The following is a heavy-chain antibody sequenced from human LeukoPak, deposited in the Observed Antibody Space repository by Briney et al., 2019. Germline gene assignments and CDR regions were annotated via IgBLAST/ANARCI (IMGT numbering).Heavy chain of an antibody. Sequence: PSETLSLTCTVSGDSIGSHYWSWIRQPPGKGLEWIGNIYDSGSTNYNPSLKSRVTISVDTSKNQFSLKLSSVTAADTAVYYCAKPARPYYYMDVWGKGTTVTVSS. D-gene: IGHD6-6*01. CDR2: IYDSGST. V-gene: IGHV4-59*11. CDR1: GDSIGSHY. J-gene: IGHJ6*03. CDR3: AKPARPYYYMDV.